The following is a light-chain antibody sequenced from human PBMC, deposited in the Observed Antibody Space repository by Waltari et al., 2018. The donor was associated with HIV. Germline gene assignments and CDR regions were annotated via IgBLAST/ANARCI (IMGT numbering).Light chain of an antibody. CDR3: QVWDSTSDHVV. CDR1: NIERKS. Sequence: SSALTQPPSVSVAPGKTARITCGGENIERKSVHWYQHKPGQAPLLVIYYDTDRPSGIPERFSGSNSGDTATLTISRVGDGDEADYFCQVWDSTSDHVVFGGGTKLTVL. J-gene: IGLJ3*02. V-gene: IGLV3-21*04. CDR2: YDT.